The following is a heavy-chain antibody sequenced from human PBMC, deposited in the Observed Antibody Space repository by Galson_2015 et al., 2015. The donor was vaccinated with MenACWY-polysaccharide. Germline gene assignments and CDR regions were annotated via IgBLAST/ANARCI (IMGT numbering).Heavy chain of an antibody. CDR3: GRAPTATGGHCSRTTCFGWFDT. D-gene: IGHD2-2*01. CDR2: IKQDGSEK. J-gene: IGHJ5*02. CDR1: GFTFSSFW. Sequence: SLRLSCAASGFTFSSFWMSWVRQAPGKGLEWVAIIKQDGSEKYYVDSVKGRFSISRDNAKNSLYLQMNSLRSEGTAVYYCGRAPTATGGHCSRTTCFGWFDTWGQGSLVTVSS. V-gene: IGHV3-7*03.